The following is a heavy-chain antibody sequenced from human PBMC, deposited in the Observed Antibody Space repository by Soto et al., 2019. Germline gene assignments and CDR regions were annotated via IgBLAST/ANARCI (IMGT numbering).Heavy chain of an antibody. D-gene: IGHD2-15*01. J-gene: IGHJ3*02. CDR3: AREYGIGGAAFDI. Sequence: SETLSLTCTVSGGSISSYYWSWIRQSPGKGLEWIGYIYYSGSTSYNPSLKSRVTISIDTSKNQFSLKLSSVTAEDTAVYYCAREYGIGGAAFDIWGQGTMVTVSS. V-gene: IGHV4-59*01. CDR2: IYYSGST. CDR1: GGSISSYY.